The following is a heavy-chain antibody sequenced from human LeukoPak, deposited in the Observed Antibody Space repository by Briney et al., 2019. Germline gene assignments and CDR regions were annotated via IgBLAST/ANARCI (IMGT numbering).Heavy chain of an antibody. D-gene: IGHD6-13*01. V-gene: IGHV6-1*01. J-gene: IGHJ5*02. CDR2: TYYRSKWYN. Sequence: SQTLSLTCAISGDSVSSNSAAWNWIRQSPSRGLEWLGRTYYRSKWYNDYAVSVKSRITINPDTSKNQFSLQLNSVTPEDTAVYYCARGPLNSSSWLMKGWFDPWGQGTLVTVSS. CDR1: GDSVSSNSAA. CDR3: ARGPLNSSSWLMKGWFDP.